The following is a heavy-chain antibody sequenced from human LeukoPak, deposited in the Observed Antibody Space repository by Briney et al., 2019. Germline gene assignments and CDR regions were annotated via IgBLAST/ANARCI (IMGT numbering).Heavy chain of an antibody. Sequence: SEILSLTCTVSGGSISSGGYYWSWIRQHPGKGLEWIGYIYYSGSTYYNPSFKSRVTISVDTSKNQFSLKLSSVTAADTAVYYCARDVVGYYDSSGYYRYDQFFDYWGQGTLVTVSS. CDR2: IYYSGST. CDR1: GGSISSGGYY. V-gene: IGHV4-31*03. D-gene: IGHD3-22*01. J-gene: IGHJ4*02. CDR3: ARDVVGYYDSSGYYRYDQFFDY.